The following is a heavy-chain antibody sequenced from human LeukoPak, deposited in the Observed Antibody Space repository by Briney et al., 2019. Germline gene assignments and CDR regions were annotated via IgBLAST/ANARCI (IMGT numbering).Heavy chain of an antibody. V-gene: IGHV1-69*06. J-gene: IGHJ4*02. Sequence: PLASVKVSCKASGYTFTNYGISWVRQAPGQGLEWMGGIIPIFGTTNYAQKFQGRVTIIADKFTSTAYMELSSLRSEDTAVYYCAINGGQWEQFDYWGQGTLVTVSS. CDR2: IIPIFGTT. D-gene: IGHD1-26*01. CDR1: GYTFTNYG. CDR3: AINGGQWEQFDY.